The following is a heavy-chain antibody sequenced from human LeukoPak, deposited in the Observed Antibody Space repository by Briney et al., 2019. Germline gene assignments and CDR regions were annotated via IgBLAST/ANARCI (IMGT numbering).Heavy chain of an antibody. Sequence: GGSLRLSCAASGFTFSSYAMHWVRQAPGKGLEGVAVISYDGSNKYYADSVKGRFTISRDNSKNTLYLQMNSLRAEDTAVYYCARVSRYCSGGSCYSVPFDYWGQGTLVTVSS. D-gene: IGHD2-15*01. J-gene: IGHJ4*02. CDR3: ARVSRYCSGGSCYSVPFDY. CDR1: GFTFSSYA. CDR2: ISYDGSNK. V-gene: IGHV3-30-3*01.